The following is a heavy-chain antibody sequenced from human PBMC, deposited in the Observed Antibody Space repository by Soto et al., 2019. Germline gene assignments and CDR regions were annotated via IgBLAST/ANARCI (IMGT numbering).Heavy chain of an antibody. CDR1: GYSFTGYF. CDR3: ARAHVRLQLGWREY. J-gene: IGHJ4*02. Sequence: QVQLVQSGAEVKKPGASVKVSCKASGYSFTGYFMPWVRQVPGQGLEWMGWTNPKSGVTKYPQKCQGRVTMTRATSISTAYMELTRPSADDRAVYYCARAHVRLQLGWREYWGQGTLVTVSS. CDR2: TNPKSGVT. V-gene: IGHV1-2*02. D-gene: IGHD6-19*01.